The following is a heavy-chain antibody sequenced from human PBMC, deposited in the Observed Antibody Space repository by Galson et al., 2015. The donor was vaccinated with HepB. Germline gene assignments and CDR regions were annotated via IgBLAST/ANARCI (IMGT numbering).Heavy chain of an antibody. CDR2: ISYDGSDK. V-gene: IGHV3-30-3*01. J-gene: IGHJ6*03. D-gene: IGHD6-19*01. Sequence: SLRLSCAASGFTFSSYAMHWVRQAPGKGLEWVAVISYDGSDKYYADSVKGRFTISRDNSKNTLYLQMNSLRAEDTAVYYCARDGAHSSGWYTGLYYYYYYYMDVWGKGTTDTVSS. CDR3: ARDGAHSSGWYTGLYYYYYYYMDV. CDR1: GFTFSSYA.